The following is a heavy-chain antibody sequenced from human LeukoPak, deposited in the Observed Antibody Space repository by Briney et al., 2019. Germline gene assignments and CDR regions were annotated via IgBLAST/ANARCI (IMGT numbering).Heavy chain of an antibody. Sequence: PSETLSLTCTVSGGSISSSSYYWGWIRQPPGKGLEWIGSIYYSGSTYYNPSLKSRVTISVDTSKNQFSLKLSSVTAADTAVYYCARSVVAAPYYFDYWGQGTLVTVSS. J-gene: IGHJ4*02. V-gene: IGHV4-39*07. CDR1: GGSISSSSYY. D-gene: IGHD2-15*01. CDR2: IYYSGST. CDR3: ARSVVAAPYYFDY.